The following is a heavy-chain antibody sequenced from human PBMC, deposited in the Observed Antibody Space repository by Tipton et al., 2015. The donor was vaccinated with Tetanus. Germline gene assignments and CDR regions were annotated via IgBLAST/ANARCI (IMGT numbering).Heavy chain of an antibody. CDR1: GGSFSGYY. D-gene: IGHD1-26*01. CDR3: ARDQARGARGWNYFDY. J-gene: IGHJ4*02. CDR2: INHSGST. V-gene: IGHV4-34*01. Sequence: TLSLTCAVSGGSFSGYYWSWIRQTPGKGLEWIGEINHSGSTNYNPSLKSRVTMSVDTSINQISLKLTSVTAADSAVYYCARDQARGARGWNYFDYWGQGTLVTVSS.